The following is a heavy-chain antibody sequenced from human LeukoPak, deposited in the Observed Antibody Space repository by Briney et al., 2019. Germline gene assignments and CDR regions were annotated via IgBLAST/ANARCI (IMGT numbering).Heavy chain of an antibody. V-gene: IGHV4-59*01. J-gene: IGHJ5*02. Sequence: SETLSLTCSVSDDSITMYYWTWIRQPPGKGLEWIGYVDHTGSTNFNPSLNGRVSISRDTTKNLFSLRLRSVTVADTAVYYCARDRGQYCSSTSCYGVPNWFDPWGQGTLVTVSS. CDR1: DDSITMYY. D-gene: IGHD2-2*01. CDR2: VDHTGST. CDR3: ARDRGQYCSSTSCYGVPNWFDP.